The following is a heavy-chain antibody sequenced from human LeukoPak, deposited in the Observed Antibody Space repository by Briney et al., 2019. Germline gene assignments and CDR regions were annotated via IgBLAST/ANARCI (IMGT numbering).Heavy chain of an antibody. CDR1: GGSFSGYY. CDR3: ARGFYSSWVLGY. J-gene: IGHJ4*02. V-gene: IGHV4-34*01. D-gene: IGHD6-13*01. CDR2: NNHSGST. Sequence: SETLSLTCAVYGGSFSGYYWSWIRQPPGKGLEWIGENNHSGSTNYNPSLKSRVTISVDTSKNQFSLKLSSVTAADTAVYYCARGFYSSWVLGYWGQGTLVTVSS.